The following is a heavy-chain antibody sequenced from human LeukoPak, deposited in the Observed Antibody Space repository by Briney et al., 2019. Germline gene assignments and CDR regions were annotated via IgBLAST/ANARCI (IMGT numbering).Heavy chain of an antibody. CDR2: IYSGGST. D-gene: IGHD3-22*01. V-gene: IGHV3-66*02. Sequence: GGSLRLSCAASGFTVSSNYMSWVRQAPGKGLEWVSVIYSGGSTYHADSVKGRFTISRDNSKNTLYLQMNSLRAEDTAVYYCARSPRRWLLLSFFDYWGQGTLVTVSS. CDR1: GFTVSSNY. J-gene: IGHJ4*02. CDR3: ARSPRRWLLLSFFDY.